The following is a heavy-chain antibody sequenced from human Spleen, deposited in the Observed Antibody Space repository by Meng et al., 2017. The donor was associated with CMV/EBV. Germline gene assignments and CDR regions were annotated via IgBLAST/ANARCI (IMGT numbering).Heavy chain of an antibody. J-gene: IGHJ5*02. V-gene: IGHV1-18*01. CDR2: ISAYNGNT. CDR1: GYPFSSYG. Sequence: SCTPSGYPFSSYGISWVRQAPGQGLEWMGRISAYNGNTDYAQKVQGRVTMTTDTSTSTAYMELRSLRPDDTAVYYCAIFSRTEGFDPWGQGTLVTVSS. D-gene: IGHD3-3*02. CDR3: AIFSRTEGFDP.